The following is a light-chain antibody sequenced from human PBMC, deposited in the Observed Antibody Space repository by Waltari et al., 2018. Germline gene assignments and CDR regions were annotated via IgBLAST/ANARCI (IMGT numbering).Light chain of an antibody. J-gene: IGLJ3*02. CDR3: QSFDSSLSASV. CDR2: GNT. CDR1: SSNSGANYD. V-gene: IGLV1-40*01. Sequence: QSVLTQPPSMSGAPGQKVTIPCTGGSSNSGANYDVHWYQHFPGPAPKPLIFGNTNRPSGVPGRFSGSRSGTSASLAIAGLQSEDEAVYYCQSFDSSLSASVFGGGTKLTVL.